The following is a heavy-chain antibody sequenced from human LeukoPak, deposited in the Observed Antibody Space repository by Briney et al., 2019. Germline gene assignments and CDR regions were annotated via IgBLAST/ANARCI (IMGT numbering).Heavy chain of an antibody. D-gene: IGHD4-17*01. CDR1: GGTFSSYA. Sequence: SVKVSCKASGGTFSSYAISWVRQAPGQGLEWMGRIIPILGIANYAQKFQGRVTITADKSTSTAYMELSSLRSEDTAVYYCARGFLTTVTPGWFDPWGQGTLVTVSS. CDR2: IIPILGIA. CDR3: ARGFLTTVTPGWFDP. V-gene: IGHV1-69*04. J-gene: IGHJ5*02.